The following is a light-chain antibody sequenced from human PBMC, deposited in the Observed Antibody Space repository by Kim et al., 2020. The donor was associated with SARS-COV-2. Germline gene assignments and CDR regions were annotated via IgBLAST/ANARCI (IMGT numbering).Light chain of an antibody. J-gene: IGLJ3*02. Sequence: PGGTVTVTCAVNTGAVNCGFYPNWFQQKAGQAPRALIYSTTYGHAWTPARFSGSIRGGKATRTLSDVEPGDEAGYYCLLYHERTWIFGGGTQLTVL. V-gene: IGLV7-43*01. CDR2: STT. CDR3: LLYHERTWI. CDR1: TGAVNCGFY.